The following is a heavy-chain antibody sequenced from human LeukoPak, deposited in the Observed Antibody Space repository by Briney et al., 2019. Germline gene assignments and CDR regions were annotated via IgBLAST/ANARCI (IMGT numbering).Heavy chain of an antibody. J-gene: IGHJ5*02. Sequence: ASVKVSCKASGGTFSSYAISWVRQAPGQGLEWMGGIIPIFGTANYAQKFQGRVTITADESTSTAYMELSRLRSDDTAVYYCARAKNYDFWSGYKKNWFDPWGQGTLVTVSS. D-gene: IGHD3-3*01. V-gene: IGHV1-69*13. CDR1: GGTFSSYA. CDR3: ARAKNYDFWSGYKKNWFDP. CDR2: IIPIFGTA.